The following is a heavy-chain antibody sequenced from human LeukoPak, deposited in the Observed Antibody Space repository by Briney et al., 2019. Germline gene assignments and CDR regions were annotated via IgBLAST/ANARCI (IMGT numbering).Heavy chain of an antibody. CDR1: GFSFSSYA. V-gene: IGHV3-23*01. CDR3: AKRSGYTTGWFFDF. D-gene: IGHD5-12*01. Sequence: GGSLRLSCAASGFSFSSYAMSWVRQAPGKGLEWVSSISGSGDNTYYAESVKGRFTISRDNSKNTLFLQMNSLRAEDTAVFYCAKRSGYTTGWFFDFRGQGTLVTASS. J-gene: IGHJ4*02. CDR2: ISGSGDNT.